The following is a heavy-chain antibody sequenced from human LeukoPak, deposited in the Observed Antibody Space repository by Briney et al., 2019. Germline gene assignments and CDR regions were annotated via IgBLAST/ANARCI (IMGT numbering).Heavy chain of an antibody. D-gene: IGHD3-10*01. CDR1: GFTFDDYA. J-gene: IGHJ4*02. CDR3: AKDSFGYYGSGSYIGY. V-gene: IGHV3-9*01. Sequence: SLRLSCAASGFTFDDYAMHWVRQAPGKGLEWVSGISWNSGSIGYADSVKGRFTISRDNAKNSLYLQMNSLRAEDTALYYCAKDSFGYYGSGSYIGYWGQGTLVTVSS. CDR2: ISWNSGSI.